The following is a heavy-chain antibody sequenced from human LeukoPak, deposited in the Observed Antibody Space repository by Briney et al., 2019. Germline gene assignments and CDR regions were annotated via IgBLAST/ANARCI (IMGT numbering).Heavy chain of an antibody. J-gene: IGHJ6*03. V-gene: IGHV4-38-2*02. D-gene: IGHD4-17*01. Sequence: SETLSLTCSGSNYSISNSLYWGWLRQPPGKGLEWIGSIYRSGSAFYNPSLKSRVTISLDTSKNQFSLKLSSVTAADTAVYFGARGTYGYYMDVWGRGPTVSVSS. CDR2: IYRSGSA. CDR1: NYSISNSLY. CDR3: ARGTYGYYMDV.